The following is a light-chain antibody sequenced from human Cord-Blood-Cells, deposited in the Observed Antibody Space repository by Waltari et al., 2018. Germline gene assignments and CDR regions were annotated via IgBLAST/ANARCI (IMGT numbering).Light chain of an antibody. Sequence: QSALTQPASVSGSPGQSITISCTGTSSDVGGYNYVSWSQQHPGKAPQLIIYAVSNRPSGVSNRFSGSKSGNTASLTISGLQAEDEADYYCSSYTSSSTLVFGGGTKLTVL. V-gene: IGLV2-14*01. CDR2: AVS. J-gene: IGLJ2*01. CDR3: SSYTSSSTLV. CDR1: SSDVGGYNY.